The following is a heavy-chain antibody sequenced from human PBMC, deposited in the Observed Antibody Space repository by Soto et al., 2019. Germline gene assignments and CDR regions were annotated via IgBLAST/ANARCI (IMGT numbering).Heavy chain of an antibody. CDR2: TYYRSRWYN. J-gene: IGHJ6*03. Sequence: SQTLSLTCVISGDSVSSNSAAWNWIRLSPSRGLEWLARTYYRSRWYNDYAVSVKSRITVNPDTSKNQFSLQLTSVTPEDTAVYYCAGTTSHHWLYMDVWGKGATVTVSS. D-gene: IGHD1-7*01. V-gene: IGHV6-1*01. CDR1: GDSVSSNSAA. CDR3: AGTTSHHWLYMDV.